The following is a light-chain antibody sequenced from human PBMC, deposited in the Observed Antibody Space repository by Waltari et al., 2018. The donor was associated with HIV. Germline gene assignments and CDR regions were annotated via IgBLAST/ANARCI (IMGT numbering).Light chain of an antibody. CDR1: SSNIGRNF. Sequence: QSVLTQPPSVSAAPGQKVTISCSGYSSNIGRNFVSWYQQIPGTAPKLLIYDNDKRPSVIPDRFSGSKSGTSATLGITGLQTGDEADYYCGTWDSSLSAWVFGGGTKLTVL. CDR2: DND. CDR3: GTWDSSLSAWV. V-gene: IGLV1-51*01. J-gene: IGLJ3*02.